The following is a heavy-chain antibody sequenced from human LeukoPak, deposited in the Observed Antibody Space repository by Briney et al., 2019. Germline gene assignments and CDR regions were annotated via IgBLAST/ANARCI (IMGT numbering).Heavy chain of an antibody. Sequence: SETLSLTCTVSGGSISSYYWSWIRQPPGKGLEWIGYIYYSGSTNYNPSLKSRVTISVDTSKNQFSLKLSSVTAADTAVYYCARERSSSWIRSGFDYWGQGTLVTVSS. CDR1: GGSISSYY. CDR3: ARERSSSWIRSGFDY. D-gene: IGHD6-13*01. CDR2: IYYSGST. J-gene: IGHJ4*02. V-gene: IGHV4-59*01.